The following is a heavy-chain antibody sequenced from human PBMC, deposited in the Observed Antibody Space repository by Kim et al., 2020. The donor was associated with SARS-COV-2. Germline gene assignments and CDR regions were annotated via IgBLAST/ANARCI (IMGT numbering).Heavy chain of an antibody. CDR2: ISSSSSTI. CDR1: GFTFSSYS. V-gene: IGHV3-48*02. CDR3: WTNYYSGTPTFDY. J-gene: IGHJ4*02. Sequence: GGSLRLSCAASGFTFSSYSMNWVRQAPGKGLEWVSYISSSSSTIYYADSVKGRFTISRDNAKNSLYLQMNSLRDEDTAVYYCWTNYYSGTPTFDYWGQGTLVTVSS. D-gene: IGHD3-10*01.